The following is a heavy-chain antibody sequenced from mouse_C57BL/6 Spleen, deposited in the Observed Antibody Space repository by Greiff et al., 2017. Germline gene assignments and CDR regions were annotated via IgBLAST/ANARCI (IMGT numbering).Heavy chain of an antibody. D-gene: IGHD1-1*01. Sequence: EVQLQQSGPELVKPGASVKIPCKASGYTFTDYNMDWVKQSHGKSLEWIGDINPNNGGTIYNQKFKGKATLTVDKSSSTAYMELRSLTSADTAVYYCARLRGNYAMDYWGQGTPVTVSS. V-gene: IGHV1-18*01. CDR1: GYTFTDYN. CDR2: INPNNGGT. J-gene: IGHJ4*01. CDR3: ARLRGNYAMDY.